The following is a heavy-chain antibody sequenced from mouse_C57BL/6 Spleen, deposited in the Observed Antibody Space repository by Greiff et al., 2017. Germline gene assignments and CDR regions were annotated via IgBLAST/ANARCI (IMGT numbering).Heavy chain of an antibody. V-gene: IGHV1-55*01. CDR3: ATNWDY. CDR1: GYTFTDYY. Sequence: VQLQQSGAELVRPGASVKLSCKASGYTFTDYYINWVKQRPGQGLEWIGDIYPGSGSTNYNEKFKSKATLTVDTSSSTAYMQLSSLTSEDSAVYYCATNWDYWGQGTTLTVSS. D-gene: IGHD4-1*01. J-gene: IGHJ2*01. CDR2: IYPGSGST.